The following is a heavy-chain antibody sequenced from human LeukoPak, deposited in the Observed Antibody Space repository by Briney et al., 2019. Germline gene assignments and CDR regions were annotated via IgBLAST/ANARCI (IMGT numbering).Heavy chain of an antibody. CDR3: ARVERTWIQLWSLDY. D-gene: IGHD5-18*01. V-gene: IGHV3-21*01. CDR2: ISSSSSYI. J-gene: IGHJ4*02. Sequence: GGSLRLSCAASGFTFSSYSMNWVRQAPGKGLEWVSSISSSSSYIYYADSVKGRFTISRDSAKNSLYLQMNSLRAEDTAVYYCARVERTWIQLWSLDYWGQGTLVTVSS. CDR1: GFTFSSYS.